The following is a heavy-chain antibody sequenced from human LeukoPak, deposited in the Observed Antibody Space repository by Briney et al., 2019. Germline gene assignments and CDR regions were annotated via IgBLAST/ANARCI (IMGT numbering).Heavy chain of an antibody. CDR2: VSAYNGNT. J-gene: IGHJ4*02. V-gene: IGHV1-18*04. CDR1: GYTFTCSY. D-gene: IGHD3-9*01. Sequence: GASVKVCCKASGYTFTCSYMHWVRQAPGQGLEWMGGVSAYNGNTNIAQKLQGRVTMTTDTSTSTAYMDLRSLRSDDTAVYYCARDQAATNTQVRFCLDWGQGTLVTVSS. CDR3: ARDQAATNTQVRFCLD.